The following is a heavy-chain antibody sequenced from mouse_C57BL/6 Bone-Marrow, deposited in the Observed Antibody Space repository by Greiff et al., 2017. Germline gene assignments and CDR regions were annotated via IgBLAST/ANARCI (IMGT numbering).Heavy chain of an antibody. CDR2: IDPENGDT. J-gene: IGHJ2*01. D-gene: IGHD2-2*01. CDR3: TTAYGSFFDY. CDR1: GFNIKDDY. V-gene: IGHV14-4*01. Sequence: EVQLQQSGAELVRPGASVKLSCTASGFNIKDDYMHWVKQRPEQGLEWIGWIDPENGDTEYASKFQGKATITAATSSNTAYLQLSSLTSEDTAVYYCTTAYGSFFDYWGQGTTLTVSS.